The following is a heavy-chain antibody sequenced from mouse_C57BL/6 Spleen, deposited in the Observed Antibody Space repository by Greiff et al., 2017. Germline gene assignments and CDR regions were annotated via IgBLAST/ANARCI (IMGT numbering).Heavy chain of an antibody. J-gene: IGHJ1*03. CDR1: GFNIKDDY. V-gene: IGHV14-4*01. CDR3: TTLEGYYWYFDV. D-gene: IGHD2-3*01. CDR2: IDPENGDT. Sequence: VQLQESGAELVRPGASVKLSCTASGFNIKDDYLHWVKQRPEQGLEWIGWIDPENGDTEYASKFQGKATITAATSSNPAYLQLRSLTSEATAVYYWTTLEGYYWYFDVWGTGTTNTVSS.